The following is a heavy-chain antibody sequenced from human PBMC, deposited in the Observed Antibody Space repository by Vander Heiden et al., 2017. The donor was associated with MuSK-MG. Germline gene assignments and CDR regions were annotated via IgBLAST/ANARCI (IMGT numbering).Heavy chain of an antibody. CDR2: ISSKAYGGTT. V-gene: IGHV3-49*03. D-gene: IGHD5-12*01. Sequence: EAQLVEPGGGLVQPGRSLTLSLTTSGFSCSDNAMSWFRQAPGKGLEWVGFISSKAYGGTTEYAASVKGRFTISRDDCKSIAYLQMNSLRTEDTAVYYCTRGWLQWDYWGQGTLVTVSS. CDR3: TRGWLQWDY. CDR1: GFSCSDNA. J-gene: IGHJ4*02.